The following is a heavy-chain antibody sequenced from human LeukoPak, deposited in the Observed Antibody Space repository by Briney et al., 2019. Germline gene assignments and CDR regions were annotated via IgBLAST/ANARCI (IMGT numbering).Heavy chain of an antibody. CDR2: IHDSGST. V-gene: IGHV4-59*08. J-gene: IGHJ4*02. D-gene: IGHD6-19*01. Sequence: SETPSLTCTVSGGTISSYYWNWIRQPPGKGLEWIGYIHDSGSTKYNPSLKSRVTISVETFKNQFSLKLSSVTAADTAVYYCARWYYSGWAFDYWGQGTLVTGSS. CDR3: ARWYYSGWAFDY. CDR1: GGTISSYY.